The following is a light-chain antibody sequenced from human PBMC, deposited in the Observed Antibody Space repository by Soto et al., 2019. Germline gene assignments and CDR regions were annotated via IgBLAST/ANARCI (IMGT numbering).Light chain of an antibody. J-gene: IGKJ5*01. V-gene: IGKV3-11*01. Sequence: EIVLTQSPATLSLSPGERATLSCRASQSVSSCLAWYQQKPGQAPRLLIYDASNRATGIPARFSGSGSGTDFTLPTSSLEPEDFAVYYCQQRSNWHPITFGQGTRLEIK. CDR1: QSVSSC. CDR2: DAS. CDR3: QQRSNWHPIT.